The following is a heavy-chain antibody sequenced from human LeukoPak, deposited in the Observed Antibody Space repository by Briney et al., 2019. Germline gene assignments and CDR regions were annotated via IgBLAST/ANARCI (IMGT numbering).Heavy chain of an antibody. CDR3: ARFNTYYYDSSGYYPRSFDY. Sequence: GASVKVSCKASGYTFTSSDINWVRQAPGQGLEWMGWISAYNGNTNYAQKLQGRVTMTTDTSTSTAYMELRSLRSDDTAVYYCARFNTYYYDSSGYYPRSFDYWGQGTLVTVSS. D-gene: IGHD3-22*01. CDR1: GYTFTSSD. CDR2: ISAYNGNT. J-gene: IGHJ4*02. V-gene: IGHV1-18*01.